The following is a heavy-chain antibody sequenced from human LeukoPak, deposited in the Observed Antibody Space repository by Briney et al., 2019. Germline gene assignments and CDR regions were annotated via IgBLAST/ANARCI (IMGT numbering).Heavy chain of an antibody. V-gene: IGHV3-11*04. CDR1: GFTFSDYY. D-gene: IGHD6-19*01. J-gene: IGHJ4*02. CDR2: ISSSGSTI. Sequence: GGSLRLSCAASGFTFSDYYMSWIRQAPGKGLGWVSYISSSGSTIYYADSVKGRFTISRDNAKNSLYLQMNSLRDEDTAVYYCASPGSIAVAGTGSGVHWGQGTLVTVSS. CDR3: ASPGSIAVAGTGSGVH.